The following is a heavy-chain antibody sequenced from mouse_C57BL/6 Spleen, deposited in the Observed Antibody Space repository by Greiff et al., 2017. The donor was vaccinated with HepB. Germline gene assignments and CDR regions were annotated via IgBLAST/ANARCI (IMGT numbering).Heavy chain of an antibody. D-gene: IGHD2-2*01. Sequence: EVQLQQSGPELVKPGASVKISCKASGYTFTDYYMNWVKQSHGKSLEWIGDINPNNGGTSYNQKFKGKATLTVDKSSSTAYMELRSLTSEDSAVYYCARQGYDLYYFDYWGQGTTLTVSS. CDR1: GYTFTDYY. V-gene: IGHV1-26*01. CDR3: ARQGYDLYYFDY. J-gene: IGHJ2*01. CDR2: INPNNGGT.